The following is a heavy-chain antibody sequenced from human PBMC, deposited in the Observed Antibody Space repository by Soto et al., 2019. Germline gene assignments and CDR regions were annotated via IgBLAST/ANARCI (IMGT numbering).Heavy chain of an antibody. V-gene: IGHV4-34*01. D-gene: IGHD3-3*01. CDR3: ARSGYYTLTSDAFDI. Sequence: SETLSLTCAVYGGSFSGYYWSWIRQPPGKGLEWIGEINHSGSTNYNPSLKSRVTISVDTSKNQFSLKLSSVTAADTAVYYCARSGYYTLTSDAFDIWGQGTMVTVSS. J-gene: IGHJ3*02. CDR1: GGSFSGYY. CDR2: INHSGST.